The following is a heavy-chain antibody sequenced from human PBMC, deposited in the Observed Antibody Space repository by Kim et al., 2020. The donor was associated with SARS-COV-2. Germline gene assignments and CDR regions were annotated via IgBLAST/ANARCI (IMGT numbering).Heavy chain of an antibody. D-gene: IGHD3-10*01. CDR2: IYYSGST. CDR1: GRSISSYY. J-gene: IGHJ4*02. V-gene: IGHV4-59*08. Sequence: SETLSLTCTVSGRSISSYYWSWIRQPPGKGLEWIGYIYYSGSTNYNPSLKSRVTISVDTSKNQFSLKLSSVTAADTAVYYCARHKGFGESSDYWGQGTLV. CDR3: ARHKGFGESSDY.